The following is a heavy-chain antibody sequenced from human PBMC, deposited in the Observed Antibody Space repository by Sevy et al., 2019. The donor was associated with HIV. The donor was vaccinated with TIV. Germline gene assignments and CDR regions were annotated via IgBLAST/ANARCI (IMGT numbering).Heavy chain of an antibody. CDR1: GFTFSSYA. V-gene: IGHV3-23*01. J-gene: IGHJ4*02. Sequence: GGSLRLSCAASGFTFSSYAMSWVRQAPGKGLEWVSAISGSGGSTYYADSVKGRFTMSRDNSKNTLYLQMNSLRAEDTAVYYCAKVDRPIMVRGVITPFDYWGQGTLVTVSS. CDR2: ISGSGGST. D-gene: IGHD3-10*01. CDR3: AKVDRPIMVRGVITPFDY.